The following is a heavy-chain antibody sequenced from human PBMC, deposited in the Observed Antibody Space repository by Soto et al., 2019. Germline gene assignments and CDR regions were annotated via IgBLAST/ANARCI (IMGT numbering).Heavy chain of an antibody. CDR3: ARHVFLELGFDY. CDR2: IYYSGST. Sequence: QLQLQESGPGLVKPSETLSLTCTVSGGSISSSSHYWGWIRQPPGKGLEWIGSIYYSGSTYYNPSLKSRVTISVDTSKNQFSLKLSSVTAADTAVYYCARHVFLELGFDYWGQGTLVTVSS. V-gene: IGHV4-39*01. D-gene: IGHD3-3*01. CDR1: GGSISSSSHY. J-gene: IGHJ4*02.